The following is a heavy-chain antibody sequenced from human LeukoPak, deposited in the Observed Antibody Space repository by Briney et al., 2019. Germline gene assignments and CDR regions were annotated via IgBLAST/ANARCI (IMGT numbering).Heavy chain of an antibody. D-gene: IGHD2-2*03. Sequence: GGSLSLSCVASGFTFSSYSMSWVRQAPRKGLEWVSDISGSGDVTKYADSVKGRFTISRDNSKNTVYLQMDSLRAEDAAMYYCTKGLRPIGWIAHDFWGQGTLVTVSS. CDR2: ISGSGDVT. J-gene: IGHJ4*02. V-gene: IGHV3-23*01. CDR3: TKGLRPIGWIAHDF. CDR1: GFTFSSYS.